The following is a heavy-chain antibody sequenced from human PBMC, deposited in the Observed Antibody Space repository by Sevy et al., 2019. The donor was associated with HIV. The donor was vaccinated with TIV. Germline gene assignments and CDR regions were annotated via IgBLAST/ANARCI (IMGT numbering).Heavy chain of an antibody. J-gene: IGHJ6*02. CDR1: GDSVSSGSAA. D-gene: IGHD1-1*01. V-gene: IGHV6-1*01. CDR2: TYYRSKWYN. Sequence: SQTLSLTCAISGDSVSSGSAAWNWFRQSPSRGLEWLGRTYYRSKWYNNYAVSVKSRVTINPDTSENQFSLHLNSVTPEDTAVYFCARGDELNSYYYGMDVWGQGTTVTVSS. CDR3: ARGDELNSYYYGMDV.